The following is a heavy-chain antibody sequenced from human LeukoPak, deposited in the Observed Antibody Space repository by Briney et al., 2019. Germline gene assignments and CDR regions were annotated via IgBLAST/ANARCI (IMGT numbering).Heavy chain of an antibody. CDR3: ARDQSGSGGHNNDAFDI. CDR2: MYASGAF. V-gene: IGHV4-4*07. CDR1: GGSINNYY. D-gene: IGHD3-16*01. Sequence: SETLSLTCTVSGGSINNYYWNWVRQPTGRGLEWIGRMYASGAFRYNPSFNSRVTMSVDTSKNQVSLKLTSATAADTALYFCARDQSGSGGHNNDAFDIWGHGTMVTVSS. J-gene: IGHJ3*02.